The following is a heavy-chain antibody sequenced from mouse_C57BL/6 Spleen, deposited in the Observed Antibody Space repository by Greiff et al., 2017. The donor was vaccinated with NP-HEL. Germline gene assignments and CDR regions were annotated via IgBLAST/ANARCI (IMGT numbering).Heavy chain of an antibody. CDR3: ARWGYGPDAMDY. V-gene: IGHV1-61*01. CDR2: IYPSDSET. Sequence: QVQLQQPGAELVRPGSSVKLSCKASGYTFTSYWMDWVKQRPGQGLEWIGNIYPSDSETHYNQKFKDKATLTVDKSSSTAYMQLSSLTSEDSAVYYCARWGYGPDAMDYWGQGTSVTVSS. CDR1: GYTFTSYW. J-gene: IGHJ4*01. D-gene: IGHD1-1*02.